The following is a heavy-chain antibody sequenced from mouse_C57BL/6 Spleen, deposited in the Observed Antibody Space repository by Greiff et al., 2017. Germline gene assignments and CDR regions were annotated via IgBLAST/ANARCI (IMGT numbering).Heavy chain of an antibody. Sequence: DVMLVESGGGLVQPKGSLKLSCAASGFSFNTYAMNWVRQAPGKGLEWVARIRSKSNNYATYYADSVKDRFTISRDDSESMLYLQMNNLKTEDTAMYYCVRGGEDYWGQGTSVTVSS. CDR3: VRGGEDY. CDR1: GFSFNTYA. J-gene: IGHJ4*01. CDR2: IRSKSNNYAT. V-gene: IGHV10-1*01.